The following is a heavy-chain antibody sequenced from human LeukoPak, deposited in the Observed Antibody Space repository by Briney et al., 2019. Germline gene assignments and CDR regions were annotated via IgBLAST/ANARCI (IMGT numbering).Heavy chain of an antibody. J-gene: IGHJ2*01. V-gene: IGHV1-2*02. Sequence: ASVKVSCKASGYTFTGYYMHWVRQAPGQGLEWMGWINPNSGGTNYAQKFQGRVTMTRDTSISTAYMELSRLRSDDTAVYYCARVEDTARVDWYFGLWGRGTLVTVSS. CDR3: ARVEDTARVDWYFGL. CDR1: GYTFTGYY. D-gene: IGHD5-18*01. CDR2: INPNSGGT.